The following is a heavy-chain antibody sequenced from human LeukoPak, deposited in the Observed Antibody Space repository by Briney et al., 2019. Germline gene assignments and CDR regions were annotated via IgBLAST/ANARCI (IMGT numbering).Heavy chain of an antibody. Sequence: GASVKVSCKTSGYTFTTNAMHWVRQAPGHRLEWMGWINAGTGNTRYSQKFQGRVTISKDTSASTVYMELSSLRSEDTAVYYCARDPRYCSGDSCQSLDYWGQGTLVTVSS. V-gene: IGHV1-3*01. CDR3: ARDPRYCSGDSCQSLDY. CDR1: GYTFTTNA. CDR2: INAGTGNT. J-gene: IGHJ4*02. D-gene: IGHD2-15*01.